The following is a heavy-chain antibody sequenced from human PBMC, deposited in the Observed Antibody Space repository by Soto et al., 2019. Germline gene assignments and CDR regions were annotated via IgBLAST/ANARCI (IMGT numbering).Heavy chain of an antibody. CDR1: GGSISSSSYY. Sequence: SETLSLTCTVSGGSISSSSYYWGWIRQPPGKGLEWIGSIYYSGSTYYNPSLKSRVTISVDTSKNQFSLKLSSVTAADTAVYYCARTWGGRYFDRYYMDVWGKGTTVTVSS. D-gene: IGHD3-9*01. CDR3: ARTWGGRYFDRYYMDV. CDR2: IYYSGST. V-gene: IGHV4-39*01. J-gene: IGHJ6*03.